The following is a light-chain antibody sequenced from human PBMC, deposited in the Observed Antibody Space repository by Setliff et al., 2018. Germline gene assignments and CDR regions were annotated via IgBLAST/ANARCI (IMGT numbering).Light chain of an antibody. Sequence: QSALTQPPSVSGAPGQRVTISCTGSSSNIGAAFDVNWYQQLPGTAPKLLIYGNNNRPSGVPDRFSGSKSDTSASLAITGLQAEDEADYYCQSYDSSLSGYVFGTGTKVTVL. CDR3: QSYDSSLSGYV. J-gene: IGLJ1*01. V-gene: IGLV1-40*01. CDR2: GNN. CDR1: SSNIGAAFD.